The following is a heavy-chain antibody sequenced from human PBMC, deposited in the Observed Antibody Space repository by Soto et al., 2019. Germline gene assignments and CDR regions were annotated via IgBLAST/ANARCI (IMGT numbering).Heavy chain of an antibody. CDR3: AREGGNYYYMDV. Sequence: SETLSLTCTVSGGSISSYYWSWIRQPPGKGLEWIGYIYYSGSTNYNPSLKSRVTISVDTSKNQFSLKLSSVTAADTAVYYCAREGGNYYYMDVWGKGTTVTVSS. CDR2: IYYSGST. CDR1: GGSISSYY. J-gene: IGHJ6*03. V-gene: IGHV4-59*01.